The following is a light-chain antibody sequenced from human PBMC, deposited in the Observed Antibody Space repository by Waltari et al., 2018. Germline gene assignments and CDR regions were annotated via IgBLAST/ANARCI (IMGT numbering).Light chain of an antibody. J-gene: IGLJ1*01. CDR3: QSYDIGLSGPYV. CDR1: DSNIGAGYH. CDR2: GNT. V-gene: IGLV1-40*01. Sequence: QSVLTQPPSVSGAPGQRVTISCTGSDSNIGAGYHVHWYHQRPGKAPKLLIHGNTNRPSGVPDRFSASTSGTSASLAITWLQAEDEGDYYCQSYDIGLSGPYVFGSGTEVTVL.